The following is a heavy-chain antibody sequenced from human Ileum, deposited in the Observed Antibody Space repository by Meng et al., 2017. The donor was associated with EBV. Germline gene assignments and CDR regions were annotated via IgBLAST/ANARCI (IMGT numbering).Heavy chain of an antibody. CDR3: ARGWDTAMDSG. V-gene: IGHV4-61*01. CDR1: CGPVIISSYY. J-gene: IGHJ4*02. Sequence: QPEDWGPGLVKPSETLSVTFLVSCGPVIISSYYWSWFRQPPAKGLEWIGYIYYSGTTTYNPSLKSRVTISTDTSKNQFSLTLRAVAASDTAVYYCARGWDTAMDSGWGQGTLVTVSS. D-gene: IGHD5-18*01. CDR2: IYYSGTT.